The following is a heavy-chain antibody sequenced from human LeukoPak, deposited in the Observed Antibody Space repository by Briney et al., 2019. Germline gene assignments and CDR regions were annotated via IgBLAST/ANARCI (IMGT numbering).Heavy chain of an antibody. CDR3: VRGLYGSDSY. V-gene: IGHV4-4*02. D-gene: IGHD1-26*01. J-gene: IGHJ4*02. Sequence: SETLSLTCDVSGGSISSDNWWIWVRQPPGKGLEWIGEIYHTGRSDYNPSLKSRVSMSVDKSKNQFSLTLSSVTAADTALYYCVRGLYGSDSYWGQGSLVTVSS. CDR2: IYHTGRS. CDR1: GGSISSDNW.